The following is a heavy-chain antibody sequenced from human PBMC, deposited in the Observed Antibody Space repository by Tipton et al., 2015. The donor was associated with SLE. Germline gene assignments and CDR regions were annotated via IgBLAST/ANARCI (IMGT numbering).Heavy chain of an antibody. Sequence: SLRLSCAASGFTFSNYVMSWVRQAPGKGLEWVSGISGNDGSTFYADSVEGRFTISRDNSKSTLYLQMNSLRAEDTAVYYCAKGDMVFDYWGRGTLVTVSS. CDR1: GFTFSNYV. D-gene: IGHD3-10*01. CDR2: ISGNDGST. J-gene: IGHJ4*02. CDR3: AKGDMVFDY. V-gene: IGHV3-23*01.